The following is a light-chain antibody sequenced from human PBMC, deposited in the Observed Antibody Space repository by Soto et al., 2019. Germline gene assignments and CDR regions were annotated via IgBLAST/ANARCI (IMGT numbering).Light chain of an antibody. CDR1: QGVRDD. J-gene: IGKJ4*01. V-gene: IGKV1-6*01. CDR2: SAS. Sequence: IQMTQSPSSLSASVGDRVTITCRASQGVRDDVGWYQQKPGKAPKLLIYSASTLQSGVPSRFSGSGSGTDFPLTIRGLQPEDFATYYCLQESNYPLTFGGGTKVEI. CDR3: LQESNYPLT.